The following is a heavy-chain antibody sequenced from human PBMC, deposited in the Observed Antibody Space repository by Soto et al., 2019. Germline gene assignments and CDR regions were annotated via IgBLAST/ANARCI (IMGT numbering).Heavy chain of an antibody. CDR2: INAGNGNT. J-gene: IGHJ4*02. CDR3: ARDLAYYDILTGLEP. D-gene: IGHD3-9*01. CDR1: GYTFTSYA. V-gene: IGHV1-3*01. Sequence: ASVKVSCKASGYTFTSYAMHWVRQAPGQRLEWMGWINAGNGNTKYSQKFQGRVTITRDTSASTAYMELSSLRSEDTAVYYCARDLAYYDILTGLEPWGQGTLVSVSS.